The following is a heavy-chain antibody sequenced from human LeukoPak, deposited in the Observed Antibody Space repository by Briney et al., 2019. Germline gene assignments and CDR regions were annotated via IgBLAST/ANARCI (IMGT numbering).Heavy chain of an antibody. CDR1: GGSISSGDYS. CDR2: IYYSGST. Sequence: PSETLSLTCTVSGGSISSGDYSWSWIRQPPGKGLEWIGYIYYSGSTYYNPSLKSRVTISVDTSKNQFSLKLSSVTAADTAVYYCARAGSCSGGSCYSSHFFDYWGQGTLVTVSS. CDR3: ARAGSCSGGSCYSSHFFDY. J-gene: IGHJ4*02. V-gene: IGHV4-30-4*01. D-gene: IGHD2-15*01.